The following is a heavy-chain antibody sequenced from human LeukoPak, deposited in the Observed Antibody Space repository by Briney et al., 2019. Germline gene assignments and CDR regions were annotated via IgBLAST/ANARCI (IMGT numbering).Heavy chain of an antibody. CDR1: GGSMSSYY. V-gene: IGHV4-59*01. CDR3: ARGRYGWLPFDY. J-gene: IGHJ4*02. CDR2: IYYSGST. D-gene: IGHD3-16*01. Sequence: SETLSLTCTVSGGSMSSYYWSWIRQPPGKGLEWIWYIYYSGSTNYNPSLKSRVTISVDTSKNQFTLKLSSVTAADTAVYYCARGRYGWLPFDYWGQGTLVTVSS.